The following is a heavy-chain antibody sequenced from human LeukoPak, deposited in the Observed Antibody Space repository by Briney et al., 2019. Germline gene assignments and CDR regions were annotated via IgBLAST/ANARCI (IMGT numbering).Heavy chain of an antibody. CDR3: AKDKYYSSGTFFDY. CDR2: LSKDGSNK. V-gene: IGHV3-30*18. J-gene: IGHJ4*02. D-gene: IGHD3-10*01. Sequence: PGGSLRLSCAASAFTFSSYAMHWVRQAPGKGLEWVAGLSKDGSNKYYADSVKGRFTISRDNSKNTLYLEMNSLRADDTAVYYCAKDKYYSSGTFFDYWGQGTLVTVSS. CDR1: AFTFSSYA.